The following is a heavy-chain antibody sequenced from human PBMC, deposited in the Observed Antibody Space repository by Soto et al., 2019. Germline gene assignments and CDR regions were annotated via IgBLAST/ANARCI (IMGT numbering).Heavy chain of an antibody. Sequence: SETLSPTCTVSGGSISSSNFYWGGIRPPPGKGLEGIGSIYYSGSTYYNPSLKSRVTISVDTSKNQFSLKLSSVTAADTAVYYCARHSSSYYSSGSLNWFDPWGQGTLVTVS. CDR2: IYYSGST. CDR3: ARHSSSYYSSGSLNWFDP. CDR1: GGSISSSNFY. J-gene: IGHJ5*02. V-gene: IGHV4-39*01. D-gene: IGHD3-10*01.